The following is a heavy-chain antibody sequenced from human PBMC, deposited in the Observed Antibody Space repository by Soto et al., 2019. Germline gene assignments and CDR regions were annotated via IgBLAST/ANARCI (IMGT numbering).Heavy chain of an antibody. D-gene: IGHD2-15*01. V-gene: IGHV4-39*01. CDR1: GGSISSSSYY. J-gene: IGHJ6*03. CDR3: VRHSYRSGGSCYYYYYYMDV. CDR2: IYYSGST. Sequence: SLTCTVSGGSISSSSYYWGWIRQPPGKGLEWIGSIYYSGSTYYNPSLKSRVTISVDTSKNQFSLKLSSVTAADTAVYYCVRHSYRSGGSCYYYYYYMDVWGKGTTVTVS.